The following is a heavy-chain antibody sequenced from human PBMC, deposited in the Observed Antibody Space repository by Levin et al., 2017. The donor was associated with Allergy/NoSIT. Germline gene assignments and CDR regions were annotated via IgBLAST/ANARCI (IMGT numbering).Heavy chain of an antibody. V-gene: IGHV1-46*01. J-gene: IGHJ3*02. CDR2: INPSGGST. Sequence: GESLKISCKASGYTFTSYYMHWVRQAPGQGLEWMGIINPSGGSTSYAQKFQGRVTMTRDTSTSTVYMELSSLRSEDTAVYYCARGSGSYSDAFDIWGQGTMVTVSS. CDR1: GYTFTSYY. D-gene: IGHD3-10*01. CDR3: ARGSGSYSDAFDI.